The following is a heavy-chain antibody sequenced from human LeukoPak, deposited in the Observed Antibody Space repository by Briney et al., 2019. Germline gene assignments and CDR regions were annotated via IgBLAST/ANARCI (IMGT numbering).Heavy chain of an antibody. CDR2: INPNSGVT. Sequence: ASVKVSCKASGYTFTAYFMHWVRQAPGQGPEWMGWINPNSGVTNYAQKFQGRVIMTSDTSISTAYMEFSRLRSDDTAMYYCARDLGVTVRPFSLFYWGQGTLVTVSS. CDR3: ARDLGVTVRPFSLFY. V-gene: IGHV1-2*02. D-gene: IGHD6-6*01. J-gene: IGHJ4*02. CDR1: GYTFTAYF.